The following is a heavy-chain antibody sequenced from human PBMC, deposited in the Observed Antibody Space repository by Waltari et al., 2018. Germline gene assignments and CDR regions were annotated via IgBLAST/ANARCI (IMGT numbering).Heavy chain of an antibody. Sequence: QVQLVQSGAEVKKPGASVRVSCKASGYTFIRYDINWVRQAPGQGREWMGWINPNTGAARFAQNFQDRVTMTRSTSETTAYMEISDLTSHDTAVYYCARGDNWNDRLDFWGQGTKVTVSS. V-gene: IGHV1-8*01. J-gene: IGHJ3*01. CDR1: GYTFIRYD. D-gene: IGHD1-1*01. CDR2: INPNTGAA. CDR3: ARGDNWNDRLDF.